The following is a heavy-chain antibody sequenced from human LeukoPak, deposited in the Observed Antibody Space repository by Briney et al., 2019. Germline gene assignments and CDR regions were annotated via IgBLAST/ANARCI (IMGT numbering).Heavy chain of an antibody. V-gene: IGHV3-23*01. CDR1: GFTFSSYA. CDR2: ISGSGGST. D-gene: IGHD2-21*02. J-gene: IGHJ4*02. Sequence: PGGSLRLSCAASGFTFSSYAMSWVRQAPGKGLEWVSAISGSGGSTYYADSAKGRFTISRDNSKNTLYLQMNSLRAEDTAVYYCAKSLQYRGGDCSPFFDYWGQGTLVTVSS. CDR3: AKSLQYRGGDCSPFFDY.